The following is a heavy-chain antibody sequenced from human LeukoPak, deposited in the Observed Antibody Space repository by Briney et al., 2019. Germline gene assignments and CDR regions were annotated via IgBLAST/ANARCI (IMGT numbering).Heavy chain of an antibody. D-gene: IGHD2/OR15-2a*01. J-gene: IGHJ6*02. CDR2: ISSSGDSL. CDR3: AREVVIVPDYFYYGLDV. CDR1: GFTFSDFY. V-gene: IGHV3-11*01. Sequence: AGGSLRLSCAASGFTFSDFYMTWIRQAPGKGLEWVSFISSSGDSLYYSDSVRGRFTISRDNAKSSLYLQMNGLRAEDTAVYYCAREVVIVPDYFYYGLDVWGQGTTVTVSS.